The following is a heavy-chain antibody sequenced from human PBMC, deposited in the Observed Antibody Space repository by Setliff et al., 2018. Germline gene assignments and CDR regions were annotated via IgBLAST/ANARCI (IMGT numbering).Heavy chain of an antibody. V-gene: IGHV4-61*09. D-gene: IGHD3-10*01. CDR1: GDSITSGSYY. CDR3: ARSLGSGSYYNSRPFYSDY. CDR2: IYTRGST. Sequence: SETLSLTCTVSGDSITSGSYYWSWIRQPAGKGLEWIGQIYTRGSTNENPSLKSRVAISIDTSKKQLSLKLSSVTAADTAIYYCARSLGSGSYYNSRPFYSDYWGQGTLVTVSS. J-gene: IGHJ4*02.